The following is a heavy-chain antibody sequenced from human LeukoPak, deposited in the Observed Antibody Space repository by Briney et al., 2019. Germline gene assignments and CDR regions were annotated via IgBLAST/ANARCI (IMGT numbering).Heavy chain of an antibody. J-gene: IGHJ4*02. CDR2: IWNDGSNK. V-gene: IGHV3-33*01. D-gene: IGHD6-13*01. Sequence: GGSLRLSCSASGFTFSSYGMHWVRQAPGKGLEWVAAIWNDGSNKYYADSVKGRFTISRDNSKNTLYLQMNSLRAEDTAVYYCARDRYDSGSSWYGPLDYWGQGALVTVSS. CDR1: GFTFSSYG. CDR3: ARDRYDSGSSWYGPLDY.